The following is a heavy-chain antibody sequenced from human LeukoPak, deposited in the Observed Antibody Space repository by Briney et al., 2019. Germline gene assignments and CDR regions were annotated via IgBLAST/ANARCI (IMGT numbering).Heavy chain of an antibody. CDR3: ARGAYCNGGARPAPFEY. Sequence: GSLRLSCAASGFTFSDHYMDWARQAPGKGLEWVARVRNEPHTYSTEYAASVRGRFSVSRDDSKNSLYLQMNNLRTEDTAVYYCARGAYCNGGARPAPFEYWGQGTLVTVSS. CDR1: GFTFSDHY. CDR2: VRNEPHTYST. D-gene: IGHD2-8*02. J-gene: IGHJ4*02. V-gene: IGHV3-72*01.